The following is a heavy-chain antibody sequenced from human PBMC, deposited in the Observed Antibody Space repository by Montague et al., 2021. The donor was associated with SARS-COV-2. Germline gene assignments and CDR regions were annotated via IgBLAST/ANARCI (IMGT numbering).Heavy chain of an antibody. CDR3: ARGAPGY. D-gene: IGHD1-1*01. Sequence: SETLSLTCAVYGGSFSDYHWTWIRQSPGVGLEWIGQINYGGSTXYNPSLRSRVTISIDTSKNQFSLKLTSVTAADTAVYYCARGAPGYWGQGTLVTVSS. J-gene: IGHJ4*02. V-gene: IGHV4-34*01. CDR1: GGSFSDYH. CDR2: INYGGST.